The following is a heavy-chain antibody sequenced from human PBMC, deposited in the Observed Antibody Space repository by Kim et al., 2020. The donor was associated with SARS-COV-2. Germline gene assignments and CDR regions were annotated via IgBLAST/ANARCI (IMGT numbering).Heavy chain of an antibody. D-gene: IGHD2-2*01. Sequence: SVKVSCKASGGTFSSYAISWVRQAPGQGLEWMGGIIPIFGTANYAQKFQGRVTITADESTSTAYMELSSLRSEDTAVYYCARADAVEFKDIVVVPGKGYYYGMDVWGQGTTVTVSS. J-gene: IGHJ6*02. CDR2: IIPIFGTA. CDR1: GGTFSSYA. V-gene: IGHV1-69*13. CDR3: ARADAVEFKDIVVVPGKGYYYGMDV.